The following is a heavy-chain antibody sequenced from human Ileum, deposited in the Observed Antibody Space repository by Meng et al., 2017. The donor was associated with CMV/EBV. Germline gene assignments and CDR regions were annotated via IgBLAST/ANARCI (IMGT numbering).Heavy chain of an antibody. J-gene: IGHJ6*02. D-gene: IGHD3-10*01. CDR1: TYTFSTYD. CDR3: AADHKSYGSGSETTLYYYGMDV. CDR2: MNPNSGNT. Sequence: ASVKVSCKASTYTFSTYDINWVRQAPGQGLEWMGWMNPNSGNTGYAQKFQGRVTMTRDSSISTAYMELSSLRSEDTAVYYCAADHKSYGSGSETTLYYYGMDVWGQGTTVTVFS. V-gene: IGHV1-8*01.